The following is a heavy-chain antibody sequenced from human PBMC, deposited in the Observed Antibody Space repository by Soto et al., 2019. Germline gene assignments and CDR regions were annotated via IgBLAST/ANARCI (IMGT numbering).Heavy chain of an antibody. D-gene: IGHD3-16*02. CDR1: GFTFSSYS. CDR2: ISSSSSTI. J-gene: IGHJ4*02. Sequence: GGSLRLSCAASGFTFSSYSMNWVRQAPGKGLEWVSYISSSSSTIYYADSVKGRFTISRDNAKNSLYLQMNSLRAEDTAVYYCARGPYDYVWGSDPPHFAYWGQGTLVTVSS. V-gene: IGHV3-48*04. CDR3: ARGPYDYVWGSDPPHFAY.